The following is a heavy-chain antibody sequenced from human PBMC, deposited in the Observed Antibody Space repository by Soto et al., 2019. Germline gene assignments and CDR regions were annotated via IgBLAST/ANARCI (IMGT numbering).Heavy chain of an antibody. Sequence: PGGSLRLSCAASGFTFSSYGMHWVRQAPGKGLEWVAVIWYDGSNKYYADSVKGRFTISRDNSKNTLYLQMNSLRAEDTAVYYCARDQEYCSSTSCYFWFDPWGQGPLVTVYS. V-gene: IGHV3-33*01. CDR2: IWYDGSNK. CDR1: GFTFSSYG. J-gene: IGHJ5*02. D-gene: IGHD2-2*01. CDR3: ARDQEYCSSTSCYFWFDP.